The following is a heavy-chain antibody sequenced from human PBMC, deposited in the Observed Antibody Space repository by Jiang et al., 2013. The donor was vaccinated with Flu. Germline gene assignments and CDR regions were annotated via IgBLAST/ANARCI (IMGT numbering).Heavy chain of an antibody. J-gene: IGHJ4*02. CDR1: GFTFSSYA. CDR2: ISGSSGST. Sequence: VQLVESGGNLLQPGGSLRLSCAASGFTFSSYAMSWVRQAPGKGLEWVSSISGSSGSTYYADSVKGRFTISRDNSKNTLYLQMNSLRAEDTAIYYCARASMIVVVDRYYFDCWGQGTLVTVSS. V-gene: IGHV3-23*04. CDR3: ARASMIVVVDRYYFDC. D-gene: IGHD3-22*01.